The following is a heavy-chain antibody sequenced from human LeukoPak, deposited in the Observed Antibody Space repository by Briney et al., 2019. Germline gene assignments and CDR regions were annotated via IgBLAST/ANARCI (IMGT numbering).Heavy chain of an antibody. CDR3: ARGTAIYGSGSYADY. CDR1: GYTFTGYY. Sequence: ASVKVSCKASGYTFTGYYMHWVRQAPGQGLEWMGIINPSGGSTSYAQKFQGRVTMTRDTSTSTVYMELSSLRSEDTAVYYCARGTAIYGSGSYADYWGQGTLVTVSS. D-gene: IGHD3-10*01. J-gene: IGHJ4*02. CDR2: INPSGGST. V-gene: IGHV1-46*01.